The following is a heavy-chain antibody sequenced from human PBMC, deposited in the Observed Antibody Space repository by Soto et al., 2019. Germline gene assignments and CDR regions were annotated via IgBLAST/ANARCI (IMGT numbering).Heavy chain of an antibody. CDR3: ARGVAAAGEDACDL. Sequence: QVQLVQSGAEVKKPGSSVKVSCKASGGTFSSYAISWVRQAPGQGLERMGGIIPIFGTANYAQKFQGRVTITADESTSTDYMELSSLRSEDTAVYYCARGVAAAGEDACDLWGQGTMVTVSS. J-gene: IGHJ3*01. CDR1: GGTFSSYA. CDR2: IIPIFGTA. V-gene: IGHV1-69*12. D-gene: IGHD6-13*01.